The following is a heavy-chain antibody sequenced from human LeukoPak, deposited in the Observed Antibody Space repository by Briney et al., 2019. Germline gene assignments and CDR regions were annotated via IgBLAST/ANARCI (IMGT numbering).Heavy chain of an antibody. V-gene: IGHV4-4*07. CDR2: IYTSGST. Sequence: SETLSLTCTVSGGSISSYYWSWIRQPAGKGLEWIGRIYTSGSTNYNPSLKSRVTISVDTSKNQFSLKLSSVTAADTAVYYCARLRYLCSSTSCYHYYYYMDVWGKGTTVTISS. D-gene: IGHD2-2*01. CDR3: ARLRYLCSSTSCYHYYYYMDV. CDR1: GGSISSYY. J-gene: IGHJ6*03.